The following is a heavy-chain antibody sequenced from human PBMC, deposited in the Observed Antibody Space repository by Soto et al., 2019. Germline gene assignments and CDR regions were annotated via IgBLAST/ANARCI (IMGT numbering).Heavy chain of an antibody. CDR1: GDTFSSYA. CDR2: IIPMLGTP. D-gene: IGHD3-22*01. V-gene: IGHV1-69*10. CDR3: AKEKSRYDRSGYYRPDY. J-gene: IGHJ4*02. Sequence: ASVKVSCKSSGDTFSSYAISWVRQAPGQGLEWMGGIIPMLGTPSYAQKFQDRVTITADKFTSTAYMELSGLRSEDTAVYYCAKEKSRYDRSGYYRPDYWGQGTLVTVSS.